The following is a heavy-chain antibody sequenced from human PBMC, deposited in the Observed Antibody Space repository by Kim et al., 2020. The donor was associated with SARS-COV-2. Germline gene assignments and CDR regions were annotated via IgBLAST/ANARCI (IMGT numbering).Heavy chain of an antibody. D-gene: IGHD1-1*01. J-gene: IGHJ4*02. V-gene: IGHV3-9*01. CDR2: ISWNSGSI. CDR1: GFTFDDYA. CDR3: AKDSLWIGAGSFDY. Sequence: GGSLRLSCAASGFTFDDYAMHWVRQAPGKGLEWVSGISWNSGSIGYADSVKGRFTISRDNAKNSLYLQMNSLRAEDTALYYCAKDSLWIGAGSFDYWGQGTLVTVSS.